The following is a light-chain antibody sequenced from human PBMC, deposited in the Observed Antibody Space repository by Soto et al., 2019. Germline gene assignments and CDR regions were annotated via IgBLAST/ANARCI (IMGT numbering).Light chain of an antibody. Sequence: DIQMTQSPSSLSASVGDRVTITCRASQSISSYLNWYQQKPGKAPKLLIYAASSLQSGVPSRFSGSGSWTDFTLTIRSLQPEDFATYYCQQSYSTVTFGQGTRLEI. V-gene: IGKV1-39*01. J-gene: IGKJ5*01. CDR2: AAS. CDR3: QQSYSTVT. CDR1: QSISSY.